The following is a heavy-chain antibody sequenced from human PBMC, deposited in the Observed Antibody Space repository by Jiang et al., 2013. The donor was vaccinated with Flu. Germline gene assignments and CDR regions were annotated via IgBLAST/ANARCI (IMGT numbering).Heavy chain of an antibody. CDR1: W. Sequence: WIAWVAPDARKGLEWMGIVFPGDSDTRYSPSFQGQVTISADKSVSTVYLQWSSLKASDTAMYYCARGSADCNGGTCYSYNWFDSWGQGTLVTVSS. D-gene: IGHD2-15*01. V-gene: IGHV5-51*01. J-gene: IGHJ5*01. CDR2: VFPGDSDT. CDR3: ARGSADCNGGTCYSYNWFDS.